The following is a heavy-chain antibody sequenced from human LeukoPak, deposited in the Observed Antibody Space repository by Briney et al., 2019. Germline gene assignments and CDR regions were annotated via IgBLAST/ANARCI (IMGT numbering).Heavy chain of an antibody. CDR1: GYTFTSYY. CDR3: ARDWGLIAVEMATIPGYYFDY. V-gene: IGHV1-46*01. CDR2: INPSGGST. Sequence: ASVKVSCKASGYTFTSYYMHWVRQAPGQGLEWMGIINPSGGSTSYAQKFQGRVTMTRDTSTSTVYVELSSLRSEDTAVYYCARDWGLIAVEMATIPGYYFDYWGQGTLVTVSS. D-gene: IGHD5-24*01. J-gene: IGHJ4*02.